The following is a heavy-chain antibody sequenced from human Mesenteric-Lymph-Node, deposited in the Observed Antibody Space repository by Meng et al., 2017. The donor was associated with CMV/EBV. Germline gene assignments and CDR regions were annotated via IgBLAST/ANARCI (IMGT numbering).Heavy chain of an antibody. V-gene: IGHV1-46*01. D-gene: IGHD1-7*01. CDR1: GYTFSNYY. J-gene: IGHJ6*02. CDR3: AKGTPTDYYYYDLDA. CDR2: INPSIETT. Sequence: ASVKVSCKASGYTFSNYYIHWVRLAPGQGLEWMGMINPSIETTRYSQKFQGRVTMTRDTSTSTVYMDLSSLRSEDTAVYYCAKGTPTDYYYYDLDAWGQGTTVTVSS.